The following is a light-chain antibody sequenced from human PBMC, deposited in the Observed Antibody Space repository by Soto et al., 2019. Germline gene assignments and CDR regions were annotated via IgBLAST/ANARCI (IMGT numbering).Light chain of an antibody. CDR2: KAS. CDR1: HSISSW. CDR3: QQYNSFPT. Sequence: DIQMTQSPSTLSASVGDRVTTTCRASHSISSWLAWYQQKPGKAPKLLIYKASSLESGVPSRFSGSGSGTEFTLTISSLQPDDFASYYCQQYNSFPTFGQGTKVEIK. V-gene: IGKV1-5*03. J-gene: IGKJ1*01.